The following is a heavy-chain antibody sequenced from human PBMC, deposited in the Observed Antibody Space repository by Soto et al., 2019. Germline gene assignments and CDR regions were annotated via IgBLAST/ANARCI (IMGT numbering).Heavy chain of an antibody. Sequence: SETLSLTCTVSGGSITNSNWWSWVRLPPAKGLEWIGDIYHAGSTKYNPSLERRVTISVDTSNNQFALTLASVTAADTAVYFCARGPPIVGNTTPLDSWGQGTLVTVSS. CDR1: GGSITNSNW. V-gene: IGHV4-4*02. D-gene: IGHD1-26*01. CDR3: ARGPPIVGNTTPLDS. CDR2: IYHAGST. J-gene: IGHJ4*02.